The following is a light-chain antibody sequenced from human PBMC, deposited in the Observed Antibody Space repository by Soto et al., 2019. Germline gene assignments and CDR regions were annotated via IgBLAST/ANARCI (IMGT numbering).Light chain of an antibody. Sequence: DIPMTQSPSTLSASVGDRVIITCRASQSISNWLAWYQQKPGKAPKLLIFDASTLESGVPSRFSGRGSGTEFTLTIFSLQPDDFATYYCQQYDSYSWTFGQGTKVEV. CDR2: DAS. CDR1: QSISNW. J-gene: IGKJ1*01. V-gene: IGKV1-5*01. CDR3: QQYDSYSWT.